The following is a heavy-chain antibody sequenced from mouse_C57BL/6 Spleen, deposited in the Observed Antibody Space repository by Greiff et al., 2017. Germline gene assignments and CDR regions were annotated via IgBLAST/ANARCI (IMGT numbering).Heavy chain of an antibody. CDR3: ARFGAPYAMDY. Sequence: VQGVESGAELARPGASVKMSCKASGYTFTSYTMHWVKQRPGQGLEWIGYINPSSGYTKYNQKFKDKATLTADKSSSTAYMQLSSLTSEDSAVYYCARFGAPYAMDYWGQGTSVTVSS. CDR2: INPSSGYT. V-gene: IGHV1-4*01. J-gene: IGHJ4*01. CDR1: GYTFTSYT.